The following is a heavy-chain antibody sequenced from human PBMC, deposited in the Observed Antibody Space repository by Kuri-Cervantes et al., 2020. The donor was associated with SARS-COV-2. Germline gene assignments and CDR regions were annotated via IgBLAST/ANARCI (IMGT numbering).Heavy chain of an antibody. CDR3: ASTAAGYYGMDV. CDR1: GGSFSGYY. CDR2: INHSGST. V-gene: IGHV4-34*01. Sequence: ESLKISCAVYGGSFSGYYWSWIRQPPGKGLEWIGEINHSGSTNYNPSLKSRVTISVDTSKNQFSLKLSSVTAADTAVYYCASTAAGYYGMDVWGQGTTVTVSS. D-gene: IGHD6-13*01. J-gene: IGHJ6*02.